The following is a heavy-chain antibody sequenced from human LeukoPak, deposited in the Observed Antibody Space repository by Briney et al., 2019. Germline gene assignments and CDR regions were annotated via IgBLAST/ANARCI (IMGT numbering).Heavy chain of an antibody. CDR1: GFTFSSHW. D-gene: IGHD3-22*01. Sequence: PGGSLRLSCAASGFTFSSHWMTWVRQAPGKGLEWVGRNRDKSKSYTTDYAASVRGRFTISRDDSKNSLYLQMYSLKTEDTAVYFCTRPSYYDSRGYSTNGFDIWGQGTMVTVSS. CDR3: TRPSYYDSRGYSTNGFDI. J-gene: IGHJ3*02. CDR2: NRDKSKSYTT. V-gene: IGHV3-72*01.